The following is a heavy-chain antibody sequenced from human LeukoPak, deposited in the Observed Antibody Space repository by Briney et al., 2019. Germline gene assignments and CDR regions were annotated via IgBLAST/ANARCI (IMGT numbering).Heavy chain of an antibody. V-gene: IGHV1-8*03. CDR2: MNPNSGNT. Sequence: ASVKVSCKASGYTFTSYDINWVRQATGQGLEWMGWMNPNSGNTGYAQKFQGRVTITRNTSISTAYMELSSLRSEDTAVYYCARGEGSEGYFDLWGRGTLVTVSS. CDR3: ARGEGSEGYFDL. J-gene: IGHJ2*01. CDR1: GYTFTSYD.